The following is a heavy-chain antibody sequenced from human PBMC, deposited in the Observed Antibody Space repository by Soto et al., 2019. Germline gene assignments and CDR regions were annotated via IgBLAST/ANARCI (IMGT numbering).Heavy chain of an antibody. Sequence: QKYLVESGGGVVQPGGSLRLSCVASGSIFSGYGMHWVRQAPGKGLEWVAVIWYDGSNKYYADSVKGRFTISRDNSKNMLYLQMDSRRAADTAVYYCARDGIGGTVFRGFCDYWGQGTLVTVSS. D-gene: IGHD1-7*01. CDR2: IWYDGSNK. CDR3: ARDGIGGTVFRGFCDY. CDR1: GSIFSGYG. J-gene: IGHJ4*02. V-gene: IGHV3-33*01.